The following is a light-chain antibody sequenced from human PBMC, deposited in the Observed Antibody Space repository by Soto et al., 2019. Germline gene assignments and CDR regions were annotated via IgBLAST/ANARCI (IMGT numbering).Light chain of an antibody. J-gene: IGLJ1*01. CDR1: SSDVGGYNY. CDR2: DVS. V-gene: IGLV2-14*01. CDR3: SSYTSSSTL. Sequence: QSALTERASVSGSTGQSITISCTGTSSDVGGYNYVSWYQQHPGKAPKLMIYDVSNRPSGVSNRFSGSKSGNTASLTISGLQAEDEADYYCSSYTSSSTLFGTGTKVTVL.